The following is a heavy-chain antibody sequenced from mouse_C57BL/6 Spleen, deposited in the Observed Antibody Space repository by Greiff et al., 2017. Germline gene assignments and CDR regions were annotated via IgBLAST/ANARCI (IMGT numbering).Heavy chain of an antibody. J-gene: IGHJ2*01. D-gene: IGHD1-1*01. CDR1: GYSITSGYY. CDR2: ISYDGSN. CDR3: ARVPYYGSSPYYFDY. Sequence: EVKLQESGPGLVKPSQSLSLTCSVTGYSITSGYYWNWIRQFPGNKLEWMGYISYDGSNNYNPSLKNRISITRDTSKNQFFLKLNSVTTEDTATYYCARVPYYGSSPYYFDYWGQGTTLTVSS. V-gene: IGHV3-6*01.